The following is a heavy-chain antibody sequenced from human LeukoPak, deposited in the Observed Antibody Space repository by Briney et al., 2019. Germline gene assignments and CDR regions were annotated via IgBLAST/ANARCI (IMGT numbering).Heavy chain of an antibody. J-gene: IGHJ4*02. CDR1: GFTFDDYG. D-gene: IGHD3-22*01. V-gene: IGHV3-23*01. CDR2: ISGSGGTT. CDR3: AKTYYDTSAYYLWYFDS. Sequence: GGSLRLSCAASGFTFDDYGMSWVRQAPGKGLEWVSTISGSGGTTYYADSVKGRFTISRDNSKNTLYLQMSSLRAEDTAVYYCAKTYYDTSAYYLWYFDSWGQGTLVTVSS.